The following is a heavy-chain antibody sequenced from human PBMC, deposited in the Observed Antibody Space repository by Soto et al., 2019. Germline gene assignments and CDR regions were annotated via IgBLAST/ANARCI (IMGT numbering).Heavy chain of an antibody. V-gene: IGHV1-2*04. D-gene: IGHD6-19*01. J-gene: IGHJ4*02. CDR3: ATSRTSIAVAGETEYYFDY. Sequence: ASVKVSCKTSGYTFTDFYMHWVGQSPVQGLEWMGWVNPNSGGTKYAQNFQGWVTMTRDTSISTAYMELSRLRSDDTAVYYCATSRTSIAVAGETEYYFDYWGQATLVTVSS. CDR1: GYTFTDFY. CDR2: VNPNSGGT.